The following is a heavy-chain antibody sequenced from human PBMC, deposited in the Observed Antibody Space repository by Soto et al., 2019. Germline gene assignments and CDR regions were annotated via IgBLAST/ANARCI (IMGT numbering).Heavy chain of an antibody. Sequence: QVQLQESGPGLVKPSGTLSLTCTVSVGSISSSHWWTWVRQPPGKGLEWIAEIYHIGSTNYNPSLESRVTISVDKSKNQFSLNLFSMTAADTAIYYCAAHSGATYGPLDYWGQGALVTVSS. J-gene: IGHJ4*02. CDR1: VGSISSSHW. CDR2: IYHIGST. V-gene: IGHV4-4*02. CDR3: AAHSGATYGPLDY. D-gene: IGHD3-10*01.